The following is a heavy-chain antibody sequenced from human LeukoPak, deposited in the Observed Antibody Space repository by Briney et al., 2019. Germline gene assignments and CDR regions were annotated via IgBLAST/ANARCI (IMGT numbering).Heavy chain of an antibody. D-gene: IGHD3-22*01. V-gene: IGHV3-74*01. CDR1: GFTFSSYE. Sequence: GGSLRLSCAASGFTFSSYEMNWVRQAPGKGLVWVSRINSDGSSTSYADSVKGRFTISRDNAKNTLYLQMNSLGAEDTAVYYCARGEWAYDSSGQVDYWGQGTLVTVSS. CDR3: ARGEWAYDSSGQVDY. CDR2: INSDGSST. J-gene: IGHJ4*02.